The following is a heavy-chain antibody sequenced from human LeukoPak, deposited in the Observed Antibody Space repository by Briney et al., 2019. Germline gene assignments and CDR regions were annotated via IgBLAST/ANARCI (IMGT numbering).Heavy chain of an antibody. CDR2: ISSSSRST. D-gene: IGHD3-10*01. Sequence: GGSLRLSCAACGFTFSDYYMSWIREALGKGLEWVSYISSSSRSTTYAGSVKGRVTISRDNSKNTLYLQMNSVRAEDTAVYYCAKEGTMVRGLTLDQWGQGTLVTVSS. V-gene: IGHV3-11*05. CDR3: AKEGTMVRGLTLDQ. J-gene: IGHJ4*02. CDR1: GFTFSDYY.